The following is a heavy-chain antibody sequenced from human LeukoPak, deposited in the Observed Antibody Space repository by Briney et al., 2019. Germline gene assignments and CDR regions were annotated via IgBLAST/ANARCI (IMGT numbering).Heavy chain of an antibody. D-gene: IGHD3-3*01. J-gene: IGHJ4*02. CDR2: IKQDGSEK. CDR1: GFTFSSYW. V-gene: IGHV3-7*01. CDR3: ARGFRGGYYYYFDY. Sequence: GGSLRLSCAASGFTFSSYWMSWVRQAPGKGLEWVANIKQDGSEKYYVDSVKGRFTISRDNAKNSLYLQMNSLRAEDTAVYYCARGFRGGYYYYFDYWGQGTLVTVSS.